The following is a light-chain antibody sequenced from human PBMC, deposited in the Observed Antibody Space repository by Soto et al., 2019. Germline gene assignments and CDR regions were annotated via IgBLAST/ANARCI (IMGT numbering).Light chain of an antibody. J-gene: IGKJ1*01. CDR1: QSVLYSANNKNY. V-gene: IGKV4-1*01. CDR3: HQYYTAPWT. Sequence: DIVMTQSPDSLPVSLGERATINCTSSQSVLYSANNKNYLAWYQQKPGQPPRLLIYWASTRESGVPDRFSGSGSGSDFTLTISSLQAEDVAVYSCHQYYTAPWTFGQGTRVEIK. CDR2: WAS.